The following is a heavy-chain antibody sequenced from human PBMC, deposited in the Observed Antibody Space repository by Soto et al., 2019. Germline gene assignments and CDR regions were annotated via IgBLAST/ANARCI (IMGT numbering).Heavy chain of an antibody. J-gene: IGHJ3*02. V-gene: IGHV5-51*01. Sequence: GESLKISCKGSGYSFTSYWIGWVRQMPGKGLEWMGIIYPGDSDTRYSPSFQGQVTISADKSISTAYLQWSSLKASDTAMYYCASSLGYSGYDGRAFDIWGQGTMVTVSS. CDR3: ASSLGYSGYDGRAFDI. CDR1: GYSFTSYW. CDR2: IYPGDSDT. D-gene: IGHD5-12*01.